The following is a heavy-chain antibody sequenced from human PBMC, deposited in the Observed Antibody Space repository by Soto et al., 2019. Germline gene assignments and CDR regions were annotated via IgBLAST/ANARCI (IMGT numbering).Heavy chain of an antibody. D-gene: IGHD6-6*01. CDR3: ASREQLARDYYYGMDV. CDR2: IYYSGST. V-gene: IGHV4-39*01. CDR1: GGSISSSSYY. J-gene: IGHJ6*02. Sequence: SETLSLTCTVSGGSISSSSYYWGWIRQPPGKGLEWIGSIYYSGSTYYNPSLKSRVTISVDTSKNQFSLKLSSATAADTAVYYCASREQLARDYYYGMDVWGQGTTVTVSS.